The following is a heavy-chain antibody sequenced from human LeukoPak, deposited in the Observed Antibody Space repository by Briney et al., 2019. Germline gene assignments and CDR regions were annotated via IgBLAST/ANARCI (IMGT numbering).Heavy chain of an antibody. CDR1: GGSIISSNYY. V-gene: IGHV4-39*07. J-gene: IGHJ4*02. D-gene: IGHD6-19*01. CDR2: IYYSGST. Sequence: SETLSLTCTVSGGSIISSNYYWGWIRQPPGKGLEWIASIYYSGSTHYNPSLKSRVTISVDTSKNQFSLKLSSVTAADTAVYYCARGISSSGWYLSYYFDYWGQGTLVTVSS. CDR3: ARGISSSGWYLSYYFDY.